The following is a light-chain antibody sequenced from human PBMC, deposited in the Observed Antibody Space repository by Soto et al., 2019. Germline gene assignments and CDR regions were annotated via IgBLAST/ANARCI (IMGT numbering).Light chain of an antibody. J-gene: IGLJ3*02. CDR2: DVT. CDR3: CSYAGTYTLV. Sequence: QSALTQPRSVSGSPGQSVTFSCIGTSSDIGTYNFVSWYQQYPGKAPKLMIYDVTKRPSGVPHRFSGSKSGNTASLTISGLQAEEEADSYCCSYAGTYTLVFGGGTKVTVL. CDR1: SSDIGTYNF. V-gene: IGLV2-11*01.